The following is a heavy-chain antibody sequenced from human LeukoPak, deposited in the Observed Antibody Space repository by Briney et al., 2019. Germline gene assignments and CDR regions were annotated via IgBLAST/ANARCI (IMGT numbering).Heavy chain of an antibody. D-gene: IGHD3-22*01. V-gene: IGHV3-7*01. J-gene: IGHJ4*02. CDR2: IKQDGSEK. CDR1: GFTFSSYW. Sequence: GGSLRLSCAASGFTFSSYWMSWVRQAPGKGLEWVANIKQDGSEKYYVDSVKGRFTISRDNAKNSLYLQMNSLRAEDTAVYYCASFDYYDSSGYQGDFDYRGQGTLVTVSS. CDR3: ASFDYYDSSGYQGDFDY.